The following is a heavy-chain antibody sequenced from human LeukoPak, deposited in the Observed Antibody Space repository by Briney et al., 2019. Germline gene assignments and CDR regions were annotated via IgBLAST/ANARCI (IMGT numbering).Heavy chain of an antibody. CDR3: AREVRSPPYYYYMDV. J-gene: IGHJ6*03. CDR2: ISAYNGNT. V-gene: IGHV1-18*01. D-gene: IGHD3-10*01. CDR1: GYTFTSYG. Sequence: ASVKVSCKASGYTFTSYGISWVRQAPGQGLEWMGWISAYNGNTNYAQKLQGRVTMTTDTSTGTAYMELRSLRSDDTAVYYCAREVRSPPYYYYMDVWGKGTTVTISS.